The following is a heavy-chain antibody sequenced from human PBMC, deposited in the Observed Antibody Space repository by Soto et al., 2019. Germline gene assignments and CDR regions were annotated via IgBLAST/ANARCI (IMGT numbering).Heavy chain of an antibody. CDR1: GYAFTSYD. V-gene: IGHV1-8*01. Sequence: ASVKVSCKASGYAFTSYDINWVRQATGQGLEWMGWMNPNSGNTGYAQKFQGRVTMTRNTSISTAYMELSSLRSEDTAVYYCARMVYYYYYMDVWGKGTTVTVSS. D-gene: IGHD2-8*01. CDR2: MNPNSGNT. J-gene: IGHJ6*03. CDR3: ARMVYYYYYMDV.